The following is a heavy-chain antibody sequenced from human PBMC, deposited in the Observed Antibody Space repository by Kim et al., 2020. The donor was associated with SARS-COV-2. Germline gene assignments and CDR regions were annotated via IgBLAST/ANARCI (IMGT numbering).Heavy chain of an antibody. CDR1: GFTFSSYE. Sequence: GGSLRLSCAASGFTFSSYEMNWVRQAPGKGLEWVSYISSSGSTIYYADSVKGRFTISRDNAKNSLYLQMNSLRAEDTAVYYCAREVNIVPMVYVNRYGMDVWGQGTTVTVSS. D-gene: IGHD2-8*01. V-gene: IGHV3-48*03. CDR3: AREVNIVPMVYVNRYGMDV. CDR2: ISSSGSTI. J-gene: IGHJ6*02.